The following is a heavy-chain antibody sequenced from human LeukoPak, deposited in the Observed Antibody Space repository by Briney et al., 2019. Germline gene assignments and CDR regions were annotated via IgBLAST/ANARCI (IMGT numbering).Heavy chain of an antibody. CDR2: IFPGDSDA. D-gene: IGHD1-26*01. J-gene: IGHJ4*02. V-gene: IGHV5-51*01. CDR1: GYSFTNYW. Sequence: GESLKISCKGSGYSFTNYWIAWVRQMPGKGLEWMGIIFPGDSDARYSPSFQGQVTISVDKSINTAYVQWSSLKASDSAMYYCARRDSGTHWRRIDYWGQGTLVTVSS. CDR3: ARRDSGTHWRRIDY.